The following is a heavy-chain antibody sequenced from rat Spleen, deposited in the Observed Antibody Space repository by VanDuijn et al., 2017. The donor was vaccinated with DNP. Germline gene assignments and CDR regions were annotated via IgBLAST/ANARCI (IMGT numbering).Heavy chain of an antibody. D-gene: IGHD1-11*01. V-gene: IGHV5S10*01. CDR1: GFTFSDYA. CDR2: IIYDGSST. CDR3: ATRYYGGYFDY. Sequence: EVQLVESGGGLVQPGNSLKLSCAASGFTFSDYAMAWVRQSPKKGLEWVATIIYDGSSTYYRDSVKGRFTISRDNAKSTLYLQMDSLRSEDTATYYCATRYYGGYFDYWGQGVMVTVSS. J-gene: IGHJ2*01.